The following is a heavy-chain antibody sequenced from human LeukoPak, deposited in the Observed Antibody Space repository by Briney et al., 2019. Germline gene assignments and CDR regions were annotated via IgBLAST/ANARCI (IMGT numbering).Heavy chain of an antibody. Sequence: GGSLRLSCAASGFTFSSYAMSWARQAPGKGLEWVSAISGSGGSTYYADSVKGRFTISRDNSKNTLYLQMNSLRAEDTAVYYCAKDRRGVVVPADWGQGTLVTVSS. J-gene: IGHJ4*02. CDR2: ISGSGGST. CDR3: AKDRRGVVVPAD. D-gene: IGHD2-2*01. CDR1: GFTFSSYA. V-gene: IGHV3-23*01.